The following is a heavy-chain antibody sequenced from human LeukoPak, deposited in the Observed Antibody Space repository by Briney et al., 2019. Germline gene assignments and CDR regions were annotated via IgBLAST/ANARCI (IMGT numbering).Heavy chain of an antibody. J-gene: IGHJ4*02. CDR3: ATDLIITMVRGANY. V-gene: IGHV1-24*01. D-gene: IGHD3-10*01. CDR2: FDPEDGET. Sequence: PSASVTVSCKVSGYTLTELSMHWVRQAPGKGLEWMGGFDPEDGETIYAQKFQGRVTMTEDTSTDTAYMELSSLRSEDTAVYYCATDLIITMVRGANYWGQGTLVTVSS. CDR1: GYTLTELS.